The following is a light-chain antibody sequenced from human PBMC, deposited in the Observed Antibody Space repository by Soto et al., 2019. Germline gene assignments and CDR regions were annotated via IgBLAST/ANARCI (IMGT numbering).Light chain of an antibody. CDR1: TNDVGGYNY. V-gene: IGLV2-14*01. CDR2: EVS. J-gene: IGLJ1*01. Sequence: QSVLTQPATVSGSPGQWITISCTGTTNDVGGYNYVSWYQQHPGKAPKLLIFEVSSGPSGVSNRFSGSKSGNTASLTISALQAEDEADYSCNSYTSSTSRPYVFGTETKVTVL. CDR3: NSYTSSTSRPYV.